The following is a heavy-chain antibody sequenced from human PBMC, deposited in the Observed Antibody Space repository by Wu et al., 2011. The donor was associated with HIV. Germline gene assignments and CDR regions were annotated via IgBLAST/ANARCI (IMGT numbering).Heavy chain of an antibody. V-gene: IGHV1-69*05. CDR2: ITPIFHSP. CDR3: ARDRDDSFPLTY. J-gene: IGHJ4*02. D-gene: IGHD3-9*01. Sequence: QVQLVQSGAEVKKPGSSVKVSCKASGGNFSTYDISWLRQAPGQGLEWIGGITPIFHSPNNAQKFQGRVTITTDESTTTAYMELNSLTFEDTAVYYCARDRDDSFPLTYWGQGTLVIVSS. CDR1: GGNFSTYD.